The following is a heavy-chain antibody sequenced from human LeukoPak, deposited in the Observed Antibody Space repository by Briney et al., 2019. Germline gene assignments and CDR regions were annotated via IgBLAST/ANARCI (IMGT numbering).Heavy chain of an antibody. CDR3: AREVNYYGSGTYIAFDI. V-gene: IGHV1-2*02. CDR2: INPNSGGT. D-gene: IGHD3-10*01. CDR1: GYTFTGYY. J-gene: IGHJ3*02. Sequence: ASVKVSCKASGYTFTGYYMHWVRQAPGQGLEWMGWINPNSGGTNYAQKFQGRVTMTRDTSISTAYMELSRLRSDDTAVYYCAREVNYYGSGTYIAFDIWGQGTMVTVSS.